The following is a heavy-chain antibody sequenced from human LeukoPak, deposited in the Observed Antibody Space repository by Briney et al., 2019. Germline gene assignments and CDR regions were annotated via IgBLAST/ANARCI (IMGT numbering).Heavy chain of an antibody. J-gene: IGHJ4*02. V-gene: IGHV4-31*03. CDR3: ARSPGGYRFDY. CDR1: GDSINSGGYY. D-gene: IGHD3-22*01. CDR2: IYYSGSA. Sequence: SETLSLTCSVSGDSINSGGYYWSWIRQHPGKGLEWIGDIYYSGSASYNPSLKSRVTISRDTSKNRFSLKLNSVTAADSAVYFCARSPGGYRFDYWGQGALVTVSS.